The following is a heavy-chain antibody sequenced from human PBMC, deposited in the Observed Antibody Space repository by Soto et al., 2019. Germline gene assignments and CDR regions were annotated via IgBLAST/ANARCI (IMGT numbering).Heavy chain of an antibody. J-gene: IGHJ4*02. V-gene: IGHV1-69*12. CDR2: IILPFGTP. CDR3: ARVPDYAGYFDY. Sequence: QVRLVQSGAEVKKPGSSVKVSCKASGGTFSNYAISWVRQAPGQGLEWMGGIILPFGTPNYAQKFQGRVTLYVYESMTTAYMELSGLRSEDTAVSYCARVPDYAGYFDYWGRGTLVTVSS. D-gene: IGHD4-17*01. CDR1: GGTFSNYA.